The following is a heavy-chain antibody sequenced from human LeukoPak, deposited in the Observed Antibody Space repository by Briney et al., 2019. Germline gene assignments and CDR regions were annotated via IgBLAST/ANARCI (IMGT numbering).Heavy chain of an antibody. CDR2: INPNSGGT. V-gene: IGHV1-2*04. Sequence: ASVKVSCKASGYTFTGYYMHWVRQAPGQGLEWMGWINPNSGGTNYAQKFQGWVTMTRDTSIGTAYMELSRLRSDDTAVYYCARGYSSSSGFDYWGQGTLVTVSS. CDR3: ARGYSSSSGFDY. D-gene: IGHD6-6*01. J-gene: IGHJ4*02. CDR1: GYTFTGYY.